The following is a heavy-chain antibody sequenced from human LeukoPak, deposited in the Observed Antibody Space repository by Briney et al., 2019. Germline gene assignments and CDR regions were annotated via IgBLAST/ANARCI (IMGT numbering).Heavy chain of an antibody. J-gene: IGHJ4*02. CDR1: GGSISSSSYY. CDR2: IYYSGST. V-gene: IGHV4-39*07. CDR3: ARGGAGDTAMVTPFDY. Sequence: SETLSLTCTVSGGSISSSSYYWGWIRQPPGKGLEWIGSIYYSGSTYYNPSLKSRVTISADTSKNQFSLKLSSVTAADTAVYYCARGGAGDTAMVTPFDYWGQGTLVTVSS. D-gene: IGHD5-18*01.